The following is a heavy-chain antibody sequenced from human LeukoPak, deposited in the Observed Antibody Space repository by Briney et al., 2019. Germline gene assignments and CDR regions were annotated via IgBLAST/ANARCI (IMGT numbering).Heavy chain of an antibody. CDR1: GGSTSSGGYY. CDR3: ARADPRYCGGDCYSGLAFDI. D-gene: IGHD2-21*02. CDR2: IYYSGST. Sequence: PSETLSLTCAVSGGSTSSGGYYWSWIRQHPGKGLEWIGYIYYSGSTYYNPSLKSRVTMSVDTSKNQFSLKLSSVTAADTAVYYCARADPRYCGGDCYSGLAFDIWGQGTMFTVSS. V-gene: IGHV4-31*11. J-gene: IGHJ3*02.